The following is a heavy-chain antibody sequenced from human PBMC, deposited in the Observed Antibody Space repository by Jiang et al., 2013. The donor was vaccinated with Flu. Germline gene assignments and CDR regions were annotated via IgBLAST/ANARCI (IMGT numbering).Heavy chain of an antibody. CDR3: ARGKGDYVGYYYYYGMDV. V-gene: IGHV1-18*01. D-gene: IGHD4-17*01. CDR2: ISAYNGNT. CDR1: GYTFTSYG. Sequence: GAEVKKPGASVKVSCKASGYTFTSYGISWVRQAPGQGLEWMGWISAYNGNTNYAQKLQGRVTMTTDTSTSTAYMELRSLRSDDTAVCYCARGKGDYVGYYYYYGMDVWGQGTTVTVSS. J-gene: IGHJ6*02.